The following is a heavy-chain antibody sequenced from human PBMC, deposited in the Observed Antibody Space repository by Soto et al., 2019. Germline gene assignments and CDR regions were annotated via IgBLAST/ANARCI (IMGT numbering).Heavy chain of an antibody. CDR2: IYYSGST. Sequence: QVQLQESGPGLVKPSETLSLTCTVSGGSISPYYWSWIRQPPGQGLEWIGYIYYSGSTTYNPSLKIRLTISVDESKNQFSRRLSSVTAADTAVYYCARHSTTYYDFDYWGKGTLVTVSS. V-gene: IGHV4-59*08. CDR1: GGSISPYY. CDR3: ARHSTTYYDFDY. J-gene: IGHJ4*02. D-gene: IGHD1-26*01.